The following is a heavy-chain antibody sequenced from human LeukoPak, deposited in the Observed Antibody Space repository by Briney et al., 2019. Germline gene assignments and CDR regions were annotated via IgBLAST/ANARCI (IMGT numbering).Heavy chain of an antibody. J-gene: IGHJ4*02. CDR2: ISDDGSNK. V-gene: IGHV3-30*18. CDR3: AKDTSGSGSPYLDY. CDR1: GFTFSSYG. Sequence: GGSLRLSCAASGFTFSSYGMYWVRQAPGQGLEWVAAISDDGSNKYYADSVKGRITISRDNSKNTLYLQMNSLRAEDTAVYYCAKDTSGSGSPYLDYWGQGTLVTVSS. D-gene: IGHD3-10*01.